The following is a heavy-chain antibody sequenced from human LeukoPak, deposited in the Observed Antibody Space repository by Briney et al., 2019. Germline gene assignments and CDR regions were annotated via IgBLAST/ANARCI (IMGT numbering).Heavy chain of an antibody. CDR3: ARYRRSAAAGFDY. CDR2: IYYSGST. V-gene: IGHV4-59*01. D-gene: IGHD6-13*01. CDR1: GGTISSYY. Sequence: SETLSLTCTVSGGTISSYYWSWIRQPPGKGLEWIGYIYYSGSTNYNPSLKSRVTISVDTSENQFSLKLSSVTAADTAVYYCARYRRSAAAGFDYWGQGTLVAVSS. J-gene: IGHJ4*02.